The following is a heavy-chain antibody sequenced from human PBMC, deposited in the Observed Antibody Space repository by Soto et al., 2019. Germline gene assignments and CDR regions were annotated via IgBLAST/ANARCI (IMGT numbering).Heavy chain of an antibody. Sequence: GESLKISCKGSGYSFTNYRISWVRQMPGKGLEWMGKIDPSDSYTNYSPSFQGHVTIPADKSISTAYLQWSSLKASDTAMYYCSSHGSGSYYEARYYYGMDVWGQGTTVTVSS. D-gene: IGHD3-10*01. V-gene: IGHV5-10-1*01. CDR2: IDPSDSYT. J-gene: IGHJ6*02. CDR1: GYSFTNYR. CDR3: SSHGSGSYYEARYYYGMDV.